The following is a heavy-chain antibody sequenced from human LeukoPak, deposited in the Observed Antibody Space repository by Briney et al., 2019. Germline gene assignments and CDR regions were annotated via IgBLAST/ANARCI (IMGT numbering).Heavy chain of an antibody. V-gene: IGHV4-34*01. Sequence: SETLSLTCAVNGGSFSDYYWSWIRQAPGMRLEWIGEIHHSGITNYNPSLKSRVTMALDTSKNQISLKVTSVTAADTAIYYCARINEEGDNGGWFDPWGQGTLVAVSA. J-gene: IGHJ5*02. D-gene: IGHD4-23*01. CDR1: GGSFSDYY. CDR2: IHHSGIT. CDR3: ARINEEGDNGGWFDP.